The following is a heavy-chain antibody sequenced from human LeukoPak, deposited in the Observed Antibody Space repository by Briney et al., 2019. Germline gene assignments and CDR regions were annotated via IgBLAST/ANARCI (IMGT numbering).Heavy chain of an antibody. V-gene: IGHV4-59*01. D-gene: IGHD4-17*01. J-gene: IGHJ4*02. CDR2: IYYSGSA. CDR1: GGSISSYY. CDR3: AREGLYGDYVWSLDY. Sequence: SETLSLTCTVSGGSISSYYWSWIRQPPGKGLEWIGYIYYSGSANYNPSLKSRVTISVDTSKNQFSLKLSSVTAADTAVYYCAREGLYGDYVWSLDYWGQGTLVTVSS.